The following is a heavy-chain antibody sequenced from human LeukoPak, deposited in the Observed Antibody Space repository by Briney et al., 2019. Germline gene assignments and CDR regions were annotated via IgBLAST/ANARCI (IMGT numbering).Heavy chain of an antibody. CDR3: ARDYYGSGSYYSFSFFDN. J-gene: IGHJ4*02. D-gene: IGHD3-10*01. CDR2: INPSGGST. Sequence: GASVKVSCKASGYTFTNQYMHWVRQAPGQGLEWMQIINPSGGSTIYAQMFQGRVTMTRDTSTRTVYMELGSLRSEDTAVYYCARDYYGSGSYYSFSFFDNWGQGTLVTVSS. V-gene: IGHV1-46*01. CDR1: GYTFTNQY.